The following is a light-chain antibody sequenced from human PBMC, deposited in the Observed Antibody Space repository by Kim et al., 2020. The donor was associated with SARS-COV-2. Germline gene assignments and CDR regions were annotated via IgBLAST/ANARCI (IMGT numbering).Light chain of an antibody. CDR1: QSVSNN. Sequence: EIVMTQSPATLSVSPGERATLSCRASQSVSNNLAWYQQKPGQAPRLLIFGASTRATGFPARFSGSGSGTEFTLTISSLQSEDFAVYYCQQYHNWWTFGQGTKLEI. CDR2: GAS. J-gene: IGKJ1*01. CDR3: QQYHNWWT. V-gene: IGKV3-15*01.